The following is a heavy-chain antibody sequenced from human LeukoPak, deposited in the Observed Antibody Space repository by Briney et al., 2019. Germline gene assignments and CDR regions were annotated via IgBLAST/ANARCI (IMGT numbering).Heavy chain of an antibody. CDR3: ARDVGLGPAFDY. V-gene: IGHV4-61*08. D-gene: IGHD2-2*01. CDR2: IYYSGST. CDR1: GGSISSGGYY. Sequence: SETLSLTCTVSGGSISSGGYYWSWIRQHPGKGLEWIGYIYYSGSTYYNPSLKSRVTISVDTSKNQFSLKLSSVTAADTAVYYCARDVGLGPAFDYWGQGTLVTVSS. J-gene: IGHJ4*02.